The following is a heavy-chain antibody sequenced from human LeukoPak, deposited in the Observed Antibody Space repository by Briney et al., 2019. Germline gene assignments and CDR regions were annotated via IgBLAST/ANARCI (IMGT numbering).Heavy chain of an antibody. J-gene: IGHJ4*02. D-gene: IGHD6-13*01. Sequence: ASVKVSCKASGYTFTGYYMHWVRQAPGQGLEWVGRINPNSGGTNYAQKFQGRVTMTRDTSISTAYMELSRLRSDDTAVYYCARDRLGSRYSSSWYFDYWGQGTLVTVSS. CDR2: INPNSGGT. CDR1: GYTFTGYY. CDR3: ARDRLGSRYSSSWYFDY. V-gene: IGHV1-2*06.